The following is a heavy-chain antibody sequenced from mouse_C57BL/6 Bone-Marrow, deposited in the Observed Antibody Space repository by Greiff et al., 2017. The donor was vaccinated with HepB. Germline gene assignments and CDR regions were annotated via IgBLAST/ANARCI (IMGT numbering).Heavy chain of an antibody. V-gene: IGHV5-6*01. J-gene: IGHJ2*01. CDR1: GFTFSSYG. CDR2: ISSGGSYT. D-gene: IGHD2-2*01. Sequence: EVKLMESGGDLVKPGGSLKLSCAASGFTFSSYGMSWVRQTPDKRLEWVATISSGGSYTYYPDSVKGRFTISRDNAKNTLYLQMSSLKSEDTAMYYCARHQGEYGYDLFDYWGQGTTLTVSS. CDR3: ARHQGEYGYDLFDY.